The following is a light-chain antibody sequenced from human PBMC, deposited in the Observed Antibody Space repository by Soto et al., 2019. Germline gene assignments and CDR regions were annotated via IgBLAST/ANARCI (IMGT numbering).Light chain of an antibody. CDR3: QQYGSSGT. CDR1: QSVSNNY. V-gene: IGKV3-20*01. J-gene: IGKJ1*01. CDR2: GAS. Sequence: IVLTQSPGTRSLSPGERATLSCRASQSVSNNYLAWYQQKPGQAPRLLIYGASSRATGIPDRFSVIGSGTDFTLTISRMEPEDFAVDYCQQYGSSGTFGQGTKVDIK.